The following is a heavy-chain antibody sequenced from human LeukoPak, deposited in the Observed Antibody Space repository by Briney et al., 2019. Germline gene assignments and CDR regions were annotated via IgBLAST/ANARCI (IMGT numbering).Heavy chain of an antibody. Sequence: GGSLRLSCAASGFTFDDYAMHWVRQAPGKGLEWLSYISSLGNTMYYANSVKGRFTISRDNAKNSLYLQMNSLGDEDTAVYYCARHYNSWFYDYWGQGTLVTVSS. V-gene: IGHV3-48*02. D-gene: IGHD6-13*01. J-gene: IGHJ4*02. CDR1: GFTFDDYA. CDR2: ISSLGNTM. CDR3: ARHYNSWFYDY.